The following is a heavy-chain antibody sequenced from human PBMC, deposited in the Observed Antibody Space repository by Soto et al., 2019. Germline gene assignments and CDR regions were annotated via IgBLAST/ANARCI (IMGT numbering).Heavy chain of an antibody. Sequence: GGSLRLSCAGSGFTFDDYTMHWVRQAPGKGLEWVSLISWDGGSTYYADSVKGRFTISRDNSKNSLYLQMNSLRTEDTALYYCAKDCGYSYGYDYYGMDVWGQGTTVTVSS. V-gene: IGHV3-43*01. CDR3: AKDCGYSYGYDYYGMDV. D-gene: IGHD5-18*01. CDR1: GFTFDDYT. CDR2: ISWDGGST. J-gene: IGHJ6*02.